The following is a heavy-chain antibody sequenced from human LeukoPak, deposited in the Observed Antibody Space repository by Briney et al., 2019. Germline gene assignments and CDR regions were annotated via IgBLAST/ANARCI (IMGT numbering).Heavy chain of an antibody. V-gene: IGHV3-53*01. CDR3: ARDMREYCSSTSCYTEAAFDI. Sequence: GGSLRLSCAASGFSVSSNYMNWVRQAPGKGLEWVSIIYSGGNTYYADSVKGRFTISRDNAKNSLYLQMNSLRAEDTAVYYCARDMREYCSSTSCYTEAAFDIWGQGTMVTVSS. D-gene: IGHD2-2*02. J-gene: IGHJ3*02. CDR1: GFSVSSNY. CDR2: IYSGGNT.